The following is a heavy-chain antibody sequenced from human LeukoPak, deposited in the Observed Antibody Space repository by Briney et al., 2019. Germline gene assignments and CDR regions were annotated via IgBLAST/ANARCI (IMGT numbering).Heavy chain of an antibody. J-gene: IGHJ4*02. CDR2: IIPIFGTA. V-gene: IGHV1-69*05. D-gene: IGHD3-22*01. CDR3: ARVPEYDSSGYYPYYFDY. CDR1: GGTFSSYA. Sequence: SVKVSCKASGGTFSSYAISWVRQAPGQGLEWMGRIIPIFGTANYAQKFQGRVTITTDESTSTAYMELSSLRSEDTAVYYCARVPEYDSSGYYPYYFDYWGQGTLVTVSS.